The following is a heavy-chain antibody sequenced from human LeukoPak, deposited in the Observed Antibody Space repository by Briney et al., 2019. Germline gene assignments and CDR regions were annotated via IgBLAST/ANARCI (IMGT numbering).Heavy chain of an antibody. J-gene: IGHJ5*02. V-gene: IGHV4-38-2*01. Sequence: SETLSLTCAVSGYSISSGYYWGWIRQPPGKGLEWIGSIYHSGSTYYNPSLKSRVTIPVDTSKNQFSLKLSSVTAADTAVYYCARILHIGGPPNWFDPWGQGTLVTVSS. CDR1: GYSISSGYY. D-gene: IGHD5-12*01. CDR3: ARILHIGGPPNWFDP. CDR2: IYHSGST.